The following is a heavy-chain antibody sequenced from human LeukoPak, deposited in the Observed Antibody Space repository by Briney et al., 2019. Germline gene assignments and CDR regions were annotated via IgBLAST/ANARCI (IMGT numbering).Heavy chain of an antibody. J-gene: IGHJ4*02. CDR1: GYTFANYG. D-gene: IGHD1-1*01. Sequence: SVKVSCKASGYTFANYGITWVRQAPGQGLEWMGWISPYNGNANYAQRLQDRVTMTTDTSTSTAYMELRSLRSDDAAVYYCAREYNIGYLDFWGQGALVTVSS. V-gene: IGHV1-18*01. CDR3: AREYNIGYLDF. CDR2: ISPYNGNA.